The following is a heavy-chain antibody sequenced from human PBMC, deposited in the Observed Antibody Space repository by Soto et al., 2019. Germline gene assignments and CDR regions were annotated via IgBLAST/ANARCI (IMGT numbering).Heavy chain of an antibody. CDR1: GFIFSSYA. D-gene: IGHD3-10*01. Sequence: GGSLRLSCAASGFIFSSYAMSWVRQAPGKGLEWVSSISGSGGSTYYADSVKGRFTISRDNSKNTLHLQMNSLRAEDTAVYYYARNEYFGSGSYYFDFWGQGTLVTVSS. CDR3: ARNEYFGSGSYYFDF. J-gene: IGHJ4*02. V-gene: IGHV3-23*01. CDR2: ISGSGGST.